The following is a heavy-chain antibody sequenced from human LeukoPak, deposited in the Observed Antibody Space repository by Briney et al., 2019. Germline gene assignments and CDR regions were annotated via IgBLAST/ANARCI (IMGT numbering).Heavy chain of an antibody. D-gene: IGHD6-13*01. CDR1: GFTFGSYS. J-gene: IGHJ6*02. CDR3: AKDKYSSSWYRMDV. CDR2: ISSGSSIM. Sequence: GGSLRLSCVASGFTFGSYSMNWVRQAPGKGLEWVSYISSGSSIMYYADSVKGRFSISRDNAKNSLFLRMNSLRAEDTAVYYCAKDKYSSSWYRMDVWGQGTKVNVSS. V-gene: IGHV3-48*01.